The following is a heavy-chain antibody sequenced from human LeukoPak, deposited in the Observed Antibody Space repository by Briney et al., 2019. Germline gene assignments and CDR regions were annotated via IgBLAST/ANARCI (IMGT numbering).Heavy chain of an antibody. J-gene: IGHJ4*02. Sequence: GGSLRLSCAASGLTFSSHWMHWVRQAPGKGLVWVSRITNDGSSTTYADSVKGRFTISRDNSKNTLYLQMNSLRAEDTAVYYCAKDRYCSSTSCAAGYYFDYWGQGTLVTVSS. CDR3: AKDRYCSSTSCAAGYYFDY. D-gene: IGHD2-2*01. CDR2: ITNDGSST. CDR1: GLTFSSHW. V-gene: IGHV3-74*01.